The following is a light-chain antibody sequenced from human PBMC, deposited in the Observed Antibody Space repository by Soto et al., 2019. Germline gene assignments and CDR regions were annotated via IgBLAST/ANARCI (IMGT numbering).Light chain of an antibody. CDR2: KAS. Sequence: DSPMTQSPSTLSGSVGERVTITYRASQTISSWLAWYQQKPGKAPKLLIYKASTLKSGVPSRFSGSGSGTEFTLTISSLQPDDFATYYCQHYNSYSEAFGQGTKVDIK. CDR3: QHYNSYSEA. J-gene: IGKJ1*01. V-gene: IGKV1-5*03. CDR1: QTISSW.